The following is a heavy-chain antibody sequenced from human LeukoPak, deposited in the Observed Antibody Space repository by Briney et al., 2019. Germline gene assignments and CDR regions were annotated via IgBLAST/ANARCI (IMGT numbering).Heavy chain of an antibody. J-gene: IGHJ4*02. CDR2: ISGGGDIT. CDR3: VREDTPATANY. Sequence: GGSLRLSCAASGFNFANHAMSWVRRTAGKGLEWVSAISGGGDITYYADSVKGRFTISRDNSKDTLFLQMRSLRPGDTAVYYCVREDTPATANYWGQGTLVTISS. V-gene: IGHV3-23*01. CDR1: GFNFANHA. D-gene: IGHD2-21*02.